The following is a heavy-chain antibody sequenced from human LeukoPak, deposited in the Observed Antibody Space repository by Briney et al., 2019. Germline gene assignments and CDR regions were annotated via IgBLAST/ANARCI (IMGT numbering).Heavy chain of an antibody. J-gene: IGHJ4*02. CDR3: LCIGGLGIVH. CDR1: GFTVSSNY. Sequence: GGSLRLSCAASGFTVSSNYMSWVRQAPGKGLEWVSAIYSGGDTVYADSVKGRFTISRDNSKNTLYLQMDSLRSEDTAVYYCLCIGGLGIVHWGQGTLVTVSS. CDR2: IYSGGDT. V-gene: IGHV3-53*01. D-gene: IGHD1-26*01.